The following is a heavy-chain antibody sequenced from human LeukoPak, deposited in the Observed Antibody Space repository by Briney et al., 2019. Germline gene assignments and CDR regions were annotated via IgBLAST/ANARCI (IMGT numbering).Heavy chain of an antibody. J-gene: IGHJ6*02. D-gene: IGHD1-1*01. V-gene: IGHV1-69*04. CDR3: ANPLTSTGPEGMDV. CDR2: IIPILGIA. Sequence: SVKVPCKASGGTFSSCAISWVRQAPGQGLEWMGRIIPILGIANYAQKLQGRVTITADKPTSTAYMELSSLRSEDTAVYYCANPLTSTGPEGMDVWGQGTTVTVSS. CDR1: GGTFSSCA.